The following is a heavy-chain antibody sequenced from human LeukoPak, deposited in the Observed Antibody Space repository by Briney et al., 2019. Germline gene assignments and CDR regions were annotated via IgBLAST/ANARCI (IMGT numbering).Heavy chain of an antibody. J-gene: IGHJ6*02. CDR3: ARALSSSWYYYYYGMDV. CDR1: GGSISSYY. Sequence: SETLSLTCTVSGGSISSYYWSWIRQPPGKGLEWIGYIYYSGSTNYNPSLKSRVTISVDTSKNQFSLKLSSVTAADTAVYYCARALSSSWYYYYYGMDVWGQGTTVTVSS. CDR2: IYYSGST. D-gene: IGHD6-13*01. V-gene: IGHV4-59*01.